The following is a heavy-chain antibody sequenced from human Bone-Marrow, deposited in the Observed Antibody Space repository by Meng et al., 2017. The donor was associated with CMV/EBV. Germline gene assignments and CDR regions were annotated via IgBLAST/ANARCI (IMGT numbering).Heavy chain of an antibody. CDR1: GYTFTSYY. J-gene: IGHJ6*02. CDR3: ARDHKGYNWNPTNGYYYYYGMDV. CDR2: INPSGGST. D-gene: IGHD1-20*01. Sequence: GESLKISCKASGYTFTSYYMHWVRQAPGQGLEWMGIINPSGGSTSYAQKFQGRVTMTRDTSTSTVYMELSSLRSEDTAVYYCARDHKGYNWNPTNGYYYYYGMDVWGQGTTVTVSS. V-gene: IGHV1-46*01.